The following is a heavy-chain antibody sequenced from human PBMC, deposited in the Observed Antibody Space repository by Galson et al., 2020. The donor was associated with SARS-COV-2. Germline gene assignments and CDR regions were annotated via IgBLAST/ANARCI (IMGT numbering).Heavy chain of an antibody. D-gene: IGHD5-12*01. CDR3: ARSASGYRLVDY. V-gene: IGHV3-30*03. CDR2: ISYDGSNK. Sequence: GESLKISCAAPGFTFSSYGMHWVRQAPGKGLEWGAVISYDGSNKYYADSVKGRFTISRDNSKNTLYLQMNSLRAEDTAVYYCARSASGYRLVDYWGQGTLVTVSS. CDR1: GFTFSSYG. J-gene: IGHJ4*02.